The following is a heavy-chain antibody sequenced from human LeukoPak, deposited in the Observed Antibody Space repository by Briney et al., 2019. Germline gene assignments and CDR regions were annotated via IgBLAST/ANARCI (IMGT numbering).Heavy chain of an antibody. D-gene: IGHD2-2*01. J-gene: IGHJ5*02. CDR2: TSAGGSST. CDR3: AKGGYCSSSSCYYGWFEP. CDR1: GFSFSSYA. V-gene: IGHV3-23*01. Sequence: GGSLRLSCAASGFSFSSYAMHWVRQAPGKGLEWVSTTSAGGSSTYYADSVKGRFTISRDNSKNTFYLQMNSLRAEDTAAYYCAKGGYCSSSSCYYGWFEPWGQGTLVTDSS.